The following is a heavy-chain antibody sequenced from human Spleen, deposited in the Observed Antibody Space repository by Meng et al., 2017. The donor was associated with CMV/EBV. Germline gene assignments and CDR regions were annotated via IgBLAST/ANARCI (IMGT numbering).Heavy chain of an antibody. J-gene: IGHJ5*02. D-gene: IGHD4/OR15-4a*01. Sequence: ASAGTFRNYSMGWVRQAPGQGLEWMGGFIPLFGTAKYAQNFQGRLTISVDESSSTAYMDLKSLRSDDTALYCCATSFTNYPNWFDPWGQGTLVTVSS. CDR3: ATSFTNYPNWFDP. V-gene: IGHV1-69*01. CDR1: AGTFRNYS. CDR2: FIPLFGTA.